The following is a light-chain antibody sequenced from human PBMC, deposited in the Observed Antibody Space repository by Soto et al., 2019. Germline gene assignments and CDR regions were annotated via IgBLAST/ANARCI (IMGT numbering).Light chain of an antibody. CDR2: YDS. CDR3: QVWDISTTHLV. Sequence: SYELTQPPSVSVAPGKTASVACGGSNIGSKSVHWYQKKSGQAPVLVMYYDSDRPSGIPERFSGSNSGNTATLTISRVEAGVDADYSCQVWDISTTHLVFGGGTNLTVL. CDR1: NIGSKS. J-gene: IGLJ3*02. V-gene: IGLV3-21*01.